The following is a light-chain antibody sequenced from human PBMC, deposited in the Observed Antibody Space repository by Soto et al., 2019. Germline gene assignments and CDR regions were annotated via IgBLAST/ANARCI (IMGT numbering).Light chain of an antibody. CDR1: TGAVTSGHY. V-gene: IGLV7-46*01. CDR2: DTN. J-gene: IGLJ1*01. CDR3: LLSYIGYNV. Sequence: QAVVTQEPSLTVSPGGTVTLTCGSSTGAVTSGHYPYWFQQKPGQAPTTLIYDTNSKHSWTPARFSGSLLGGKAALPLSGAHPEDDAAYYCLLSYIGYNVFGAGTKVTVL.